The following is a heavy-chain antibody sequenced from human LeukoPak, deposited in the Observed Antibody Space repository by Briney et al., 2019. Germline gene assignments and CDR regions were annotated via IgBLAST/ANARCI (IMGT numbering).Heavy chain of an antibody. CDR1: GFTFSSYA. CDR2: ISYDGSNK. CDR3: ARSPHFFGVVIYPFDY. V-gene: IGHV3-30-3*01. D-gene: IGHD3-3*01. Sequence: GGSLRLSCAASGFTFSSYAMHWVRQAPGKGLEWVAVISYDGSNKYYADSVKGRFTISRDNSKNTLYLQMNSLRAEDTAVYYCARSPHFFGVVIYPFDYWGQGTLVTVSS. J-gene: IGHJ4*02.